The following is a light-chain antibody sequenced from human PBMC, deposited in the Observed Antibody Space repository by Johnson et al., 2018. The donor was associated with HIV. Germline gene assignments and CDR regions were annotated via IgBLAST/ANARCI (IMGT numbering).Light chain of an antibody. V-gene: IGLV1-51*01. CDR3: GTWDSSLSAYV. CDR1: SSNIGNNY. J-gene: IGLJ1*01. CDR2: DNN. Sequence: QSVLTQPPSVSAAPGQKVTISCSGSSSNIGNNYVSWYQQLPGTAPKLLIYDNNKRPSGIPDRLSGSKSGTSATLGITGLQTGDEADYYCGTWDSSLSAYVLGTGTKVTVL.